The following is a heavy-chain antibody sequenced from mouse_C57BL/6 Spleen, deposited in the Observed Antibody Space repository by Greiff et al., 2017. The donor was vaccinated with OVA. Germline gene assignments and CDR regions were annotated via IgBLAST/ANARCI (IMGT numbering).Heavy chain of an antibody. CDR3: ARDYYGRSGED. CDR2: IYPSDSDT. J-gene: IGHJ4*01. V-gene: IGHV1-61*01. CDR1: GYTFTSYW. D-gene: IGHD1-1*01. Sequence: QVQLQQPGAELARPGSSVKLSCKASGYTFTSYWMDWVKQRPGQGLEWIGNIYPSDSDTHYNQKFKDKATLTADKSSSTAYMQLSSLTSEDAAVCYSARDYYGRSGEDWGQGTSVTVSS.